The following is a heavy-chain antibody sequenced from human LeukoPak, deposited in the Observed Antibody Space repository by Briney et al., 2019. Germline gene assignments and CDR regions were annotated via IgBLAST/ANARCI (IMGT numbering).Heavy chain of an antibody. CDR2: IYYSGST. CDR1: GGSISSSSYY. Sequence: SETLSPTCTVSGGSISSSSYYWGWIRQPPGKGLEWIGSIYYSGSTYYNPSLKSRVTISVDTSKNQFSLKPSSVTAADTAVYYCARPRPDYGGNPSFAGPFDYWGQGTLVTVSS. V-gene: IGHV4-39*01. J-gene: IGHJ4*02. D-gene: IGHD4-23*01. CDR3: ARPRPDYGGNPSFAGPFDY.